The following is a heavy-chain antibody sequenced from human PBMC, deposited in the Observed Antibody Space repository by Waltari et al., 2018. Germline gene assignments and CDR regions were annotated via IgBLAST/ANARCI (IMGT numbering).Heavy chain of an antibody. V-gene: IGHV4-39*02. D-gene: IGHD6-6*01. Sequence: QLQLQESGPGLLRPSETLSLTCTAAAGSIRSPPDSWGWIRQPPGKGLEWIGSIHHTGSIYYNPSLKTRVTISADTSRQHLSLKLRSVTAADTALYYCARSVAARRINWFDPWGQGTLVTVSS. CDR2: IHHTGSI. CDR3: ARSVAARRINWFDP. CDR1: AGSIRSPPDS. J-gene: IGHJ5*02.